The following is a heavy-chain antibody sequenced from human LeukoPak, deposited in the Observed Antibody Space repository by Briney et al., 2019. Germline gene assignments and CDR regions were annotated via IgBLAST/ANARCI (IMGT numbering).Heavy chain of an antibody. V-gene: IGHV3-9*01. Sequence: GGSLRLSCAASGFTFDDYAMHWVRQAPGKGLEWVSGISWNSGSIDYADSVKGRFTISRDNAKNSLYLQMNSLRAEDTALYYCAKDPGYNYGYYFDYWGQGTLVTVSS. J-gene: IGHJ4*02. CDR1: GFTFDDYA. D-gene: IGHD5-18*01. CDR2: ISWNSGSI. CDR3: AKDPGYNYGYYFDY.